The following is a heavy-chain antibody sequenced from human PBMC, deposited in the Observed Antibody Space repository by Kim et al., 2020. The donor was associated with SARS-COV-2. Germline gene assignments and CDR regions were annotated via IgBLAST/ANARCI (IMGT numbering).Heavy chain of an antibody. V-gene: IGHV4-30-4*01. CDR2: IYYSGST. D-gene: IGHD3-3*01. CDR1: GGSISSGYYY. CDR3: ARGRYRAPLEWLSTFDY. Sequence: SETLSLTCTVSGGSISSGYYYWSWIRQPPGKGLEWIGYIYYSGSTYYNPSLKSRLTISVDTSKNQFSLNLSSVTAADTAVYYCARGRYRAPLEWLSTFDYCGQGTLVTVSS. J-gene: IGHJ4*02.